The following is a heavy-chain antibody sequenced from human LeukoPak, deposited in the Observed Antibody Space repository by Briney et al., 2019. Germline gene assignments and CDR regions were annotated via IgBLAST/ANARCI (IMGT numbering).Heavy chain of an antibody. CDR3: ARVRDGYNDAYDI. CDR1: GYTFTGYY. CDR2: INPDSGGT. J-gene: IGHJ3*02. D-gene: IGHD5-24*01. V-gene: IGHV1-2*02. Sequence: GASVKVSCKAPGYTFTGYYIHWVRQAPGQGLEWMGWINPDSGGTNYAQKFQGRVTMTRDTSIRTAYMELSRLRSEDTAVYYCARVRDGYNDAYDIWGQGTMVTVPS.